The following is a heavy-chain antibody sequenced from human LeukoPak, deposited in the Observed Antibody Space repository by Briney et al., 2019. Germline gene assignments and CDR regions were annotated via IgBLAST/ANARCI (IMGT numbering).Heavy chain of an antibody. CDR1: GGTFSSYA. CDR2: IIPIFGTA. V-gene: IGHV1-69*13. J-gene: IGHJ6*03. D-gene: IGHD1-26*01. Sequence: SVKVSCKASGGTFSSYAISWVRQAPGQGLEWMGGIIPIFGTANYAQKFQGRVTITADESTCTAYMELSSLRSEDTAVYYCARVPWELLDPWYMDVWGKGTTVTVSS. CDR3: ARVPWELLDPWYMDV.